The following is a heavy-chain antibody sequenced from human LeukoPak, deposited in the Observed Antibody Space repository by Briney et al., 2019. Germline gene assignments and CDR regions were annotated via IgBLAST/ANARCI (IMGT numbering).Heavy chain of an antibody. CDR1: GFTVSSNY. V-gene: IGHV3-53*01. D-gene: IGHD3-10*01. Sequence: GGSLRLSCAASGFTVSSNYMSWVRQAPGKGLEWVSVIYSGGSTYYADSVKGRFTISRDNSRNTLYLQMNSLRAEDTAVYYCASGATYYYGSGSYYRPYYFDYWGQGTLVTVSS. CDR2: IYSGGST. J-gene: IGHJ4*02. CDR3: ASGATYYYGSGSYYRPYYFDY.